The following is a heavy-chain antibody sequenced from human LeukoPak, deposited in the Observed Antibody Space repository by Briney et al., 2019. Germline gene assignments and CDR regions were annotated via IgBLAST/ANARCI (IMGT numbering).Heavy chain of an antibody. CDR2: IDPGDSDT. D-gene: IGHD3-10*01. CDR1: GYRFTSYW. Sequence: KVGESLKISCKGFGYRFTSYWIGWVRQMPGKGLEWMGIIDPGDSDTRYGPSFQGQVMISADKSITTAYLQWSSLKASDTAMYYCARRTYGSGSYYIDHWGQGTLVTVSS. V-gene: IGHV5-51*01. CDR3: ARRTYGSGSYYIDH. J-gene: IGHJ4*02.